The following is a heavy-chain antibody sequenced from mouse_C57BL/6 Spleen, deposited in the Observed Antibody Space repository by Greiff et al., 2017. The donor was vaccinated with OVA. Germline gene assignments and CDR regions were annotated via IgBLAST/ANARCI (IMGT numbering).Heavy chain of an antibody. CDR3: TRAHYDYDGVYFDY. Sequence: EVMLVESGEGLVKPGGSLKLSCAASGFTFSSYAMSWVRQTPEQRLEWVAYISSGGDYIYYADTVKGRFTISRDNARNTLYLQMSSLKSEDTAMYYCTRAHYDYDGVYFDYWGQGTTLTVSS. CDR1: GFTFSSYA. CDR2: ISSGGDYI. D-gene: IGHD2-4*01. V-gene: IGHV5-9-1*02. J-gene: IGHJ2*01.